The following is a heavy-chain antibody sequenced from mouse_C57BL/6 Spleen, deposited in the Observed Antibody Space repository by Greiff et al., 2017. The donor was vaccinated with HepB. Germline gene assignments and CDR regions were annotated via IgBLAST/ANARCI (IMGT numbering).Heavy chain of an antibody. V-gene: IGHV3-6*01. Sequence: DVKLQESGPGLVKPSQSLSLTCSVTGYSITSGYYWNWIRQFPGNKLEWMGYISYDGSNNYNPSLKNRISITRDTSKNQFFLKLNSVTTEDTATYYCEGYGSSYEDYYAMDYWGQGTSVTVSS. CDR3: EGYGSSYEDYYAMDY. J-gene: IGHJ4*01. D-gene: IGHD1-1*01. CDR1: GYSITSGYY. CDR2: ISYDGSN.